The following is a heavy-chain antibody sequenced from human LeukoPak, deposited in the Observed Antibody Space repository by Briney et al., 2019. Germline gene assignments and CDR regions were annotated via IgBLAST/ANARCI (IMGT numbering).Heavy chain of an antibody. Sequence: GGSLRLSCAASGFTFSSYAMSWVRQAPGKGLEWVSGISGSGDRTYYADSVKGRFTTSRDNSKNTLYLQVSSLRAEDTAVYYCARDGGHRYGDGWHFGYIDYWGQGTLVTVSS. J-gene: IGHJ4*02. V-gene: IGHV3-23*01. CDR2: ISGSGDRT. CDR1: GFTFSSYA. CDR3: ARDGGHRYGDGWHFGYIDY. D-gene: IGHD4-17*01.